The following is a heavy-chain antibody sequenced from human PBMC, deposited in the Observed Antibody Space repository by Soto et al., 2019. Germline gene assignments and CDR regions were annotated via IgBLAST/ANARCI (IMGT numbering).Heavy chain of an antibody. Sequence: HPGGSLRLSCAASGFTFDDYTMHWVRQAPEKILERVSLISWDGGSTYYADSVKGRFTISRDNSKNSLYLQMNSLRTEDTALYYCAKAHRSSSPPLGWAFDIWGQGTMVTVSS. J-gene: IGHJ3*02. D-gene: IGHD6-13*01. CDR2: ISWDGGST. CDR3: AKAHRSSSPPLGWAFDI. V-gene: IGHV3-43*01. CDR1: GFTFDDYT.